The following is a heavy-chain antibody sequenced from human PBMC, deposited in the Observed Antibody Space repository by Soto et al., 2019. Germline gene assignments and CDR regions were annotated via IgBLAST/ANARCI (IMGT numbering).Heavy chain of an antibody. Sequence: QVQLVQSGAEVKKPGASVKVSCKASGYTFTSYGLSWVRQAPGQGLEWMGWISAYNGNTNYAQRLQGRVTMTTDTSTSSAYMELRSLRADDTAVYYCARETDYDPYFDYWGQGTLVTVSS. J-gene: IGHJ4*02. V-gene: IGHV1-18*04. CDR1: GYTFTSYG. CDR2: ISAYNGNT. D-gene: IGHD4-17*01. CDR3: ARETDYDPYFDY.